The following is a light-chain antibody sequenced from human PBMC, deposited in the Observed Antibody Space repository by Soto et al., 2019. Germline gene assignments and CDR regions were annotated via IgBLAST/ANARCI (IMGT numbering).Light chain of an antibody. CDR1: QNILSSSDNKNY. Sequence: DIVMTQSPDSLAVSLGERATITCKSSQNILSSSDNKNYLTWYQLKPGQPPKLLIYWASTRESGVPDRFGGSGPGTDFTLTSSSLQAEDVAVYYCQQYYSTPTFGQGTKVEIK. CDR3: QQYYSTPT. J-gene: IGKJ1*01. CDR2: WAS. V-gene: IGKV4-1*01.